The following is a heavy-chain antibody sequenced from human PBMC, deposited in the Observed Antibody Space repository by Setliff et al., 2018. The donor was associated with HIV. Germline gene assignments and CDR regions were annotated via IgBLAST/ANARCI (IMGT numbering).Heavy chain of an antibody. V-gene: IGHV1-24*01. Sequence: ASVKVSCKLSGYTMTELPMHWVRQAPGKGLEWMGGFDPEVGETIYAQKFQGRVTMTEDPSTDTAYMELSSLRSEDTAVYYCATHGKRDDAFDIWGQGTMVTVSS. CDR3: ATHGKRDDAFDI. J-gene: IGHJ3*02. CDR2: FDPEVGET. CDR1: GYTMTELP.